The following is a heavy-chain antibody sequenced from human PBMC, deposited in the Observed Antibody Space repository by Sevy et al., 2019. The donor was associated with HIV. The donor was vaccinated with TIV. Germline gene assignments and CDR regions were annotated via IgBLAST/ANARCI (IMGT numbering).Heavy chain of an antibody. CDR1: GGSFSGYY. CDR3: ARAPPIVVVPGAPSWFDP. CDR2: INHTGST. D-gene: IGHD2-2*01. V-gene: IGHV4-34*01. J-gene: IGHJ5*02. Sequence: SETLSLTCAVYGGSFSGYYWNWIRQPPGKGLELIGEINHTGSTNYNPSLKSRVTISVDTSKTQVSLKLSSVTAADTAIYYCARAPPIVVVPGAPSWFDPWGQGTLVTVSS.